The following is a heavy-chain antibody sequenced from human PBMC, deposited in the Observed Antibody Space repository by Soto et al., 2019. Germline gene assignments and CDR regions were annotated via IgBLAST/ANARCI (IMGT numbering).Heavy chain of an antibody. CDR1: GGTFSSYA. V-gene: IGHV1-2*04. CDR2: INPNSGGT. Sequence: ASVKVSCKASGGTFSSYAISWVRQAPGQGLEWMGWINPNSGGTNYAQKFQGWVTMTRDTSISTAYMELSRLRSDDTAVYYCARAVIAAAGRVDYYYYYGMDVWGQGTTVTVSS. J-gene: IGHJ6*02. CDR3: ARAVIAAAGRVDYYYYYGMDV. D-gene: IGHD6-13*01.